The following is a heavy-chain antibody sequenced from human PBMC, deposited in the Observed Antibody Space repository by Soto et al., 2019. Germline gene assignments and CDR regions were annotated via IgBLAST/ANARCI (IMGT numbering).Heavy chain of an antibody. Sequence: SVKVSCKASGGTFSSYAISWVRQAPGQGLEWMGGIIPIFGTANYAQKFQGRVTITADESTSTAYMELSSLRSEDTAVYYCARHIVVVPAAKGPFDYWGQGTLVTVSS. V-gene: IGHV1-69*13. CDR3: ARHIVVVPAAKGPFDY. CDR1: GGTFSSYA. D-gene: IGHD2-2*01. CDR2: IIPIFGTA. J-gene: IGHJ4*02.